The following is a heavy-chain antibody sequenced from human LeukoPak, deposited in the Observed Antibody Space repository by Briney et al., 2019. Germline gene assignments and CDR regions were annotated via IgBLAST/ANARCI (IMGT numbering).Heavy chain of an antibody. Sequence: SETLSLTCSVSGASVGTSDYFWGWIRQPPGKGLEWIGTIYYSGSTFYNPSLNRRVTMSVDPSKNQFSLKLSSVTAADTAVYYCARHFGGPSEFDYWGQGALVTVSS. CDR2: IYYSGST. J-gene: IGHJ4*02. CDR3: ARHFGGPSEFDY. V-gene: IGHV4-39*01. D-gene: IGHD3-3*01. CDR1: GASVGTSDYF.